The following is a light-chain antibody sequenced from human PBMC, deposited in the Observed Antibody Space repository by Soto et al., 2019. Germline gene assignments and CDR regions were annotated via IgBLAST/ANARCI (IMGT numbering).Light chain of an antibody. V-gene: IGLV3-21*04. CDR3: QVWDGSSDHVL. CDR1: NIGSKN. CDR2: YDS. J-gene: IGLJ2*01. Sequence: SYELTQPPSVSVAPGKTARITCGGDNIGSKNVHWYQQRPGQAPVLVIYYDSDRPSRMPERFSGSNSGSSRVEAGDEADYYCQVWDGSSDHVLFGGGTKLTVL.